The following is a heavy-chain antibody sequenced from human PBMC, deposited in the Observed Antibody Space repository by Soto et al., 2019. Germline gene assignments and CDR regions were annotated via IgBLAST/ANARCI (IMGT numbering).Heavy chain of an antibody. CDR3: ERGFGDYDFWSGYYTGKGFDY. J-gene: IGHJ4*02. CDR2: ISGSGGST. D-gene: IGHD3-3*01. Sequence: GGSLRLSCAASGFTFSSYAMSWVRQAPGKGLEWVSAISGSGGSTYYADSVKGRFTISRDNAKNTLYLQMNSLRAEDTAVYYCERGFGDYDFWSGYYTGKGFDYWGQGNLVTFSS. V-gene: IGHV3-23*01. CDR1: GFTFSSYA.